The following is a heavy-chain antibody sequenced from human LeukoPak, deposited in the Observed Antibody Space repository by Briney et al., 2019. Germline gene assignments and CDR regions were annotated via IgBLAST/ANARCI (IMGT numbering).Heavy chain of an antibody. V-gene: IGHV1-46*01. J-gene: IGHJ3*02. CDR1: GYTFTSYY. Sequence: ASVKVSCKTSGYTFTSYYMHWVRQAPGQGLEWLGIINPSGGSTTYAQKFQGRVTMTTDTSTSTVYMELTSLRSDDTAVYYCARSSAYYNEADIWGQGTMVTVSS. CDR2: INPSGGST. CDR3: ARSSAYYNEADI. D-gene: IGHD3-9*01.